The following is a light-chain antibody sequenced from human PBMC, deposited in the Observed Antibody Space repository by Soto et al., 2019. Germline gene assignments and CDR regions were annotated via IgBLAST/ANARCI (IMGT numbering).Light chain of an antibody. CDR2: TAS. CDR3: QQSSRTPWT. Sequence: DIQMTQSPSSLSASVGDRVTITCRASQSISNYLNWYQQKPWKAPKLLIYTASSLQSGVPSRFSGSGSGTDFTLTISSLQPEDFATYFCQQSSRTPWTFGQGTKVEIK. J-gene: IGKJ1*01. CDR1: QSISNY. V-gene: IGKV1-39*01.